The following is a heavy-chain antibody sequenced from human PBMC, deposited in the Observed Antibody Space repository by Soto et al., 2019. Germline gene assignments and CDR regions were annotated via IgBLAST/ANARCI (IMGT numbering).Heavy chain of an antibody. D-gene: IGHD6-13*01. Sequence: SETLSLTCTVSGGSISSSSYYWGWIRQPPGKGLEWIGSIYYSGSTYYNPSLKSRVTISVDTSKNQFSLKLSSVTAADTAVYYCARSDLIAAAGTGGMDVWGQGTTVTVSS. CDR2: IYYSGST. V-gene: IGHV4-39*01. CDR3: ARSDLIAAAGTGGMDV. CDR1: GGSISSSSYY. J-gene: IGHJ6*02.